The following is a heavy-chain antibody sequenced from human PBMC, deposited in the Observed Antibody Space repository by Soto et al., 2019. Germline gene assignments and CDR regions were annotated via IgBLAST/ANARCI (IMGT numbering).Heavy chain of an antibody. Sequence: QVQLVQSGAEVKKPGSSVKVSCKASGGTFSSYSINLVRQAPGQGLEWMGEIIPIFGTANYAQKFQGRVTITADESTSTAYMELSSLRSEDTAVYYCARDGGRHSGGIDYWGQGTRVTVSS. CDR3: ARDGGRHSGGIDY. J-gene: IGHJ4*02. CDR2: IIPIFGTA. CDR1: GGTFSSYS. V-gene: IGHV1-69*01. D-gene: IGHD1-26*01.